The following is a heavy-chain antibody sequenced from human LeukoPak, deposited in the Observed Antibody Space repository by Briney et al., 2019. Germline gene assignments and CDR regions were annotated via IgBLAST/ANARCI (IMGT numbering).Heavy chain of an antibody. CDR3: ARDLLSCSSTSCYTYYFDY. D-gene: IGHD2-2*02. CDR2: IIPNSGGT. J-gene: IGHJ4*02. CDR1: GYIFTSYD. Sequence: ASVKVSCKASGYIFTSYDLHWVGQAPGQGREWMGRIIPNSGGTNYAQNFQGRVTLTRDTSISTAYMELSRLSPDDTAVYYCARDLLSCSSTSCYTYYFDYWGQGTLVTVSS. V-gene: IGHV1-2*06.